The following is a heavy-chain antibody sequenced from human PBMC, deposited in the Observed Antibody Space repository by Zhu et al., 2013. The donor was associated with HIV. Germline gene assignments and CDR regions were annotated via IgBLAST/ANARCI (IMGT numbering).Heavy chain of an antibody. CDR3: ARGLGYCSGGSCHLYNWFDP. Sequence: QVQLEQSGTEVKKPGASVKVSCKTSNYTFTAYYIHWVRQAPGQGLEWMGWINPKSGGTNYAQNFQGRLTMTRDTSIDTAYMELNSLESDDSAVYYCARGLGYCSGGSCHLYNWFDPWGQGTLVTVSS. CDR2: INPKSGGT. J-gene: IGHJ5*02. V-gene: IGHV1-2*02. CDR1: NYTFTAYY. D-gene: IGHD2-15*01.